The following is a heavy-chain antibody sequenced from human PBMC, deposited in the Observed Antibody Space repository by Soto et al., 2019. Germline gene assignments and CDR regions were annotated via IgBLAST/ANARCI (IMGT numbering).Heavy chain of an antibody. D-gene: IGHD3-3*01. J-gene: IGHJ4*02. V-gene: IGHV3-7*03. CDR3: ARWSYLDY. Sequence: WGSLRLSCSASVFTFSTYWMNWVRQAPGKGLEWVANIKQDGSEKYYVDSVKGRSAISRDTSQSTLYLQMNSLRADDTAMYYCARWSYLDYWGQGTRVTVSS. CDR2: IKQDGSEK. CDR1: VFTFSTYW.